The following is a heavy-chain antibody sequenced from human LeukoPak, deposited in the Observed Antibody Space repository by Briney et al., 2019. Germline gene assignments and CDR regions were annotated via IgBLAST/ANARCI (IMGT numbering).Heavy chain of an antibody. CDR1: GFTFADYA. CDR2: IRSNKYGAQI. J-gene: IGHJ1*01. D-gene: IGHD4-17*01. CDR3: ARHTVTVRSEHFQH. V-gene: IGHV3-49*03. Sequence: HPGGSLRLSCSASGFTFADYAMSWFRLAPGKGLEWVAFIRSNKYGAQIEYAASAKGRFIISRGDSKSSAYLQMNSLKTEDTGIYYCARHTVTVRSEHFQHWGQGTLVTVSS.